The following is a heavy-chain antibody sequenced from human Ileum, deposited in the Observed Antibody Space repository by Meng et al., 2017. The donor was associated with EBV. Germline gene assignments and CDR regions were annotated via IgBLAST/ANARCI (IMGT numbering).Heavy chain of an antibody. CDR3: VYSSSFH. V-gene: IGHV3-11*01. Sequence: QVQLVASGGVLVKPGGSLRLSCAASGFTFSNYYMNWIRQAPGKGLEWVSFISSTGSTTYYADSVKGRFTVSRDNAKNSLFLQMHSLRAEDTAVYYCVYSSSFHWGQGTLVTVSS. CDR2: ISSTGSTT. J-gene: IGHJ4*02. D-gene: IGHD6-13*01. CDR1: GFTFSNYY.